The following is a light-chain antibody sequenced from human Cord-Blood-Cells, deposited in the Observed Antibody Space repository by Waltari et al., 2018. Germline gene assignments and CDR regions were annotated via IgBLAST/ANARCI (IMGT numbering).Light chain of an antibody. CDR1: QSVSSY. CDR3: QQRSNWLT. CDR2: DAS. V-gene: IGKV3-11*01. J-gene: IGKJ4*01. Sequence: EIVLTQSPATLSLSPGERANLSCRASQSVSSYLAWYQQQPGQAPRLLIYDASNRATGIPARFSGSGSGTDFTLTISSLEPEDFAVYYCQQRSNWLTFGGGTKVEIK.